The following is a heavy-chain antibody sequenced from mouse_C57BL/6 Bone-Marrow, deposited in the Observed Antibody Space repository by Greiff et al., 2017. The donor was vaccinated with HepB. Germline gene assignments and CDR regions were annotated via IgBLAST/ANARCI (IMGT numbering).Heavy chain of an antibody. CDR2: INPDRCTI. CDR3: ARQLAWFAY. J-gene: IGHJ3*01. V-gene: IGHV4-1*01. CDR1: GIDFSRYW. Sequence: EVTLVESGGGLVQPGGSLKLSCAASGIDFSRYWMSWVRRAPGTGPEWIGEINPDRCTIKYVPSLKDKFIIYRDNAKNTLYLQMSKVRSEDTALYYCARQLAWFAYWGQGTLVTVSA.